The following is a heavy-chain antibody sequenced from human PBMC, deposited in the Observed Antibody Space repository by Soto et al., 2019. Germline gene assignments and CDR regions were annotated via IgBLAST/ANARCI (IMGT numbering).Heavy chain of an antibody. V-gene: IGHV3-30-3*01. CDR3: ARFLKYIEGYSSSWWAQTGVHWFDP. CDR1: GFTFSSYA. CDR2: ISYDGSNK. Sequence: GGSLRLSCAASGFTFSSYAMHWVRQAPGKGLEWVAVISYDGSNKYYADSVKGRFTISRDNSKNTLYLQMNSLRAEDTAVYYCARFLKYIEGYSSSWWAQTGVHWFDPWGQGTLVTVSS. J-gene: IGHJ5*02. D-gene: IGHD6-13*01.